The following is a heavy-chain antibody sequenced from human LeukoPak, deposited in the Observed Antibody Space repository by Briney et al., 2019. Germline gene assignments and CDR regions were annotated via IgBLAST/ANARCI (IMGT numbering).Heavy chain of an antibody. CDR1: GGTFSSYA. CDR2: IIPIFGTA. J-gene: IGHJ6*02. V-gene: IGHV1-69*05. Sequence: GASVKVSCKASGGTFSSYAISWVRQAPGQGLEWMGGIIPIFGTANYAQKLQGRVTMTTDTSTSTAYMELRSLRSDDTAVYYCARDSSGWFYYYYGMDVWGQGTTVTVSS. D-gene: IGHD6-19*01. CDR3: ARDSSGWFYYYYGMDV.